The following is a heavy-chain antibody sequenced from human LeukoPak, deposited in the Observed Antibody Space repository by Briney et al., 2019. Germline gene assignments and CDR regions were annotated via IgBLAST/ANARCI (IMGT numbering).Heavy chain of an antibody. V-gene: IGHV4-4*07. Sequence: SETLSLTCTVSGGSISSYYWSWIRQPAGKGLEWIGRIYTSGSTNYNPSLKSRVTISVDTSKNQFSLKLSSVTAADTAVYYCARGCGGYSYGLPLYYYYMDVWGKGTTVTISS. CDR3: ARGCGGYSYGLPLYYYYMDV. CDR2: IYTSGST. D-gene: IGHD5-18*01. CDR1: GGSISSYY. J-gene: IGHJ6*03.